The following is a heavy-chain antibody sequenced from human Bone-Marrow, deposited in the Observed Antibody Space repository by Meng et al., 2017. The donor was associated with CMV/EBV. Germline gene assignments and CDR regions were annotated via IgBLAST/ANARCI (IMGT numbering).Heavy chain of an antibody. Sequence: ASVKVSCKVSVYTLSDFSIHWVRQAPGKGLEWMGGVDPEDSETIYPQNFQGRVSMTEDTSTDTAYMEPRSLRSEDTAVYYCSPVTTFNFYVLEVWGRGATVTVYS. D-gene: IGHD4-11*01. J-gene: IGHJ6*02. CDR1: VYTLSDFS. CDR2: VDPEDSET. V-gene: IGHV1-24*01. CDR3: SPVTTFNFYVLEV.